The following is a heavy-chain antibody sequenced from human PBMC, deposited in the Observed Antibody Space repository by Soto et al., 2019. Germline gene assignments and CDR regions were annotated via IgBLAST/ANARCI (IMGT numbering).Heavy chain of an antibody. CDR1: GFTFSSYS. D-gene: IGHD1-26*01. CDR3: ARGRVVGAILPFDY. V-gene: IGHV3-20*04. Sequence: GGSLRLSCAASGFTFSSYSMNXXXXAPGKGLEWVSNINWKGGSTGYADSVKGRFTISRDNAKNSLYLQMNSLRAEDTALYYCARGRVVGAILPFDYWGQGTLVTVSS. J-gene: IGHJ4*02. CDR2: INWKGGST.